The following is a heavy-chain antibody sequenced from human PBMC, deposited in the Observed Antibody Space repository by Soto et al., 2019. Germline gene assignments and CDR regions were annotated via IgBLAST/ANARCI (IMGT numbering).Heavy chain of an antibody. CDR3: ARDPTPHYYDFWSGYYSQISYYGMDV. Sequence: ASVNVSCKAAGYAFTSYGISWGRQAPGQGLEWMGWISAYNGNTNYAQKLQGRVTMTTDTSTSTAYMELRSLRSDDTAVYYCARDPTPHYYDFWSGYYSQISYYGMDVWGQGTTVTVSS. J-gene: IGHJ6*02. CDR2: ISAYNGNT. D-gene: IGHD3-3*01. CDR1: GYAFTSYG. V-gene: IGHV1-18*01.